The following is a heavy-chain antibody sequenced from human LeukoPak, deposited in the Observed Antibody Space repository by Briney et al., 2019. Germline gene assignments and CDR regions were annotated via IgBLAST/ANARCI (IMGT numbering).Heavy chain of an antibody. CDR3: IRGAASGSYYGFDV. Sequence: GGSLRLSCAASGFTFSGSTMHWVRQASGKGLEWVGRIRSKANNYATAYATSVKGRFTLSRDDSKDTAYLQMNSLKTEDTAVYYCIRGAASGSYYGFDVWGQGATVTVSS. V-gene: IGHV3-73*01. CDR1: GFTFSGST. J-gene: IGHJ6*02. D-gene: IGHD1-26*01. CDR2: IRSKANNYAT.